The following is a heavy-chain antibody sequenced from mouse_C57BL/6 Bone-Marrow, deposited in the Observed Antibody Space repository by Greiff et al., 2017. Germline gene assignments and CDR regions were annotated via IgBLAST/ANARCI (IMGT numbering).Heavy chain of an antibody. CDR3: ARRLAAWFAY. Sequence: EVQLQQSGPVLVKPGASVKMSCKASGYTFTDYYMNWVKQSHGKSLEWIGVINPYNGGTSYNQKFKGKATLTVDKSSSTAYMELNSLTSEDSAVYYCARRLAAWFAYWGQGTLVTVSA. CDR1: GYTFTDYY. CDR2: INPYNGGT. D-gene: IGHD4-1*01. V-gene: IGHV1-19*01. J-gene: IGHJ3*01.